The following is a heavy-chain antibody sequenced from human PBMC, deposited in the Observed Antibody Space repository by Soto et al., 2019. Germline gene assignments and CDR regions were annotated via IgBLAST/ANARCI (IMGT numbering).Heavy chain of an antibody. CDR1: GGSISSYY. Sequence: SETLSLTCTVSGGSISSYYWSWIRQPPGKGLEWIGYIYYSGSTNYNPSLKSRVTISVDTSKNQFSLKLSSVTAADTAVYYCARESYPLRAFDIWGQGTMVTVSS. V-gene: IGHV4-59*01. CDR3: ARESYPLRAFDI. CDR2: IYYSGST. J-gene: IGHJ3*02.